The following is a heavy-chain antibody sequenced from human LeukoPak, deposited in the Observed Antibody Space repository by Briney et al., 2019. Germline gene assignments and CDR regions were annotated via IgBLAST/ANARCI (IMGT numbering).Heavy chain of an antibody. CDR3: ATCGGDCYYFDY. CDR1: GGTFSSYA. D-gene: IGHD2-21*02. Sequence: SVKVSCKASGGTFSSYAISWVRQAPGQGLEWTGRIIPILGIANYAQKFQGRVTITADKSTSTAYMELSSLRSEDTAVYYCATCGGDCYYFDYWGQGTLVAVSS. V-gene: IGHV1-69*04. CDR2: IIPILGIA. J-gene: IGHJ4*02.